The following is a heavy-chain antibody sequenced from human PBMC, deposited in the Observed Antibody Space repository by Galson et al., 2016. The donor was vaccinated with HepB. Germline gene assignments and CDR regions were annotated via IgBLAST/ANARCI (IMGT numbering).Heavy chain of an antibody. D-gene: IGHD2/OR15-2a*01. CDR1: GXKFXXXW. V-gene: IGHV5-51*01. J-gene: IGHJ4*02. Sequence: QSGAEVKKPGESLKIXCQASGXKFXXXWIXXXRQXXXKGLXWMGXIYPXXSDTRYSPSFQGQVTISADKSISTAYLQGSSRKASDTAMYYFARRSLSNFDYWGQGTLVTVSS. CDR3: ARRSLSNFDY. CDR2: IYPXXSDT.